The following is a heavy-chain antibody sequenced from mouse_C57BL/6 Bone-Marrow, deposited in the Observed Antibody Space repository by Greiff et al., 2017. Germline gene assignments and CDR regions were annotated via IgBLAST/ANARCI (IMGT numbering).Heavy chain of an antibody. CDR2: SRNKANDYTT. J-gene: IGHJ4*01. D-gene: IGHD2-3*01. Sequence: DVMLVESGGGLVQSGRSLRLSCATSGFTFSDFYMEWVRQAPGKGLEWIAASRNKANDYTTEYSASVKGRFIVSRDTSQSILYLQMNALRAEDTAIYYCARDAYEGYAMDYWGQGTSVTVSS. CDR1: GFTFSDFY. CDR3: ARDAYEGYAMDY. V-gene: IGHV7-1*01.